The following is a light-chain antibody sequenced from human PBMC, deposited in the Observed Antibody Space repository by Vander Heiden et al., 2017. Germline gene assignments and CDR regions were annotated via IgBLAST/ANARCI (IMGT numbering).Light chain of an antibody. J-gene: IGKJ3*01. Sequence: DIQLTHSPSSLSASVGDRVTITGQASQDISNSLNWYQQKPGKAPKLLIYDASKLETGVPSRVSGSGSGTDFTFTISSRQPEDMATYYCQQYDNLPFTFGPGTKVDIK. CDR3: QQYDNLPFT. CDR2: DAS. CDR1: QDISNS. V-gene: IGKV1-33*01.